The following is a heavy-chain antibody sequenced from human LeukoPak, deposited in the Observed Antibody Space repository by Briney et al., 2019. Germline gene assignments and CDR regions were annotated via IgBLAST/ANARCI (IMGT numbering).Heavy chain of an antibody. V-gene: IGHV3-33*01. CDR1: GFTFSSYG. Sequence: RAGGSLRLSCAASGFTFSSYGMHWVRQAPGKGLEWVAVIWYDGSNKYYADSVKGRFTISRDNSKNTLYLQMNSLRAEDTAVYYCARDYYDSSGYYPEYFQHWGQGTLVTVSS. J-gene: IGHJ1*01. D-gene: IGHD3-22*01. CDR2: IWYDGSNK. CDR3: ARDYYDSSGYYPEYFQH.